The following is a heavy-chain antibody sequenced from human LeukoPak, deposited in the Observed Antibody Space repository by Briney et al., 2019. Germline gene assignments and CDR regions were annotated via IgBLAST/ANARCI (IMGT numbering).Heavy chain of an antibody. CDR3: ARDGYYGDYGGAFDI. J-gene: IGHJ3*02. CDR1: GGSISSGGYY. D-gene: IGHD4-17*01. V-gene: IGHV4-31*03. CDR2: IYYSGST. Sequence: PSETLSLTCTVSGGSISSGGYYWSWIRQHPGKGLEWIGYIYYSGSTYYNPSLKSRVTISVDTSKNQFSLKLSSVTAADTAVYYCARDGYYGDYGGAFDIWGQGTMATVSS.